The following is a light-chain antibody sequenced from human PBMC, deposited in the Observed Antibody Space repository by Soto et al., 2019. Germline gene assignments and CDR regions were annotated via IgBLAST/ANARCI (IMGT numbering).Light chain of an antibody. V-gene: IGKV1-6*01. CDR1: QDIRNT. Sequence: IQMTESPSSLSASVGDRVAISCRASQDIRNTLAWYQQKPGEAPKLLIFAASNLQSGVPSRFSGSGSVTDFTLAITGLQPEDFATYYCLQYYNFSWTFGQGTKVDIK. J-gene: IGKJ1*01. CDR3: LQYYNFSWT. CDR2: AAS.